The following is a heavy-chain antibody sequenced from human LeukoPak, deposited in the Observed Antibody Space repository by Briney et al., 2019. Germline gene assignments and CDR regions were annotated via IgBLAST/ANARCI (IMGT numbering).Heavy chain of an antibody. CDR3: ARRFGNSGSLDY. J-gene: IGHJ4*02. Sequence: SETLSLTCTVSGGSISSSDYYWGWIRQPPGKGLEWIASIYYSGTTHYNPSLKSRVTISVDTSKNQFSLKLSSVTAADTAVYYCARRFGNSGSLDYWGQGTLVTVSS. CDR1: GGSISSSDYY. CDR2: IYYSGTT. D-gene: IGHD4-23*01. V-gene: IGHV4-39*01.